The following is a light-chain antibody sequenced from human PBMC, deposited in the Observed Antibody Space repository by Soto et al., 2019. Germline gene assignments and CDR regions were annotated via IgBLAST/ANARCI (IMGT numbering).Light chain of an antibody. CDR3: EKYNYGPDT. CDR2: GAF. J-gene: IGKJ2*01. CDR1: QSVSSN. Sequence: EIVMTQSPATLSVSPGERATLSCRASQSVSSNLAWYQQKPGQAPRLLIYGAFTRATGIPARFSGSGSGKNVTPTVRSLQPEDLEIYFCEKYNYGPDTFGHGIQVEIK. V-gene: IGKV3-15*01.